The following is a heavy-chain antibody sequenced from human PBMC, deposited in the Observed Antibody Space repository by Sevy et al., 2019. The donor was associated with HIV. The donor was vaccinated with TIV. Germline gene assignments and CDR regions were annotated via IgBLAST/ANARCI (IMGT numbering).Heavy chain of an antibody. CDR2: IFPDDSDT. Sequence: GESLKISCQGSGYSFTSHWIGWVRHMPGIGLEWMGIIFPDDSDTRYSPSFQGQVTFSADKSINPAYLQWSSLKASDTAMYYCATSRSGYFDSSGYYIYWGQGTLVTVSS. CDR1: GYSFTSHW. CDR3: ATSRSGYFDSSGYYIY. D-gene: IGHD3-22*01. V-gene: IGHV5-51*01. J-gene: IGHJ4*02.